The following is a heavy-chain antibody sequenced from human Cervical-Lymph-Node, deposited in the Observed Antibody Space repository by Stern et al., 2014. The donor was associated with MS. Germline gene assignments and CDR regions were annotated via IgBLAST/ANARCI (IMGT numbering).Heavy chain of an antibody. CDR3: AKEPSGTSPGCFDN. CDR2: ISNDGNTT. Sequence: QVQLVQSGGGVVQPGRSLRLSCAASGSTFSSYGIHWVRQAPGKGLEWVAVISNDGNTTYYADSVKGRFTISRDNTKNTLYLQMNSLRAEDTAVYYCAKEPSGTSPGCFDNWGQGTLVTVSS. J-gene: IGHJ4*02. V-gene: IGHV3-30*18. CDR1: GSTFSSYG. D-gene: IGHD1-26*01.